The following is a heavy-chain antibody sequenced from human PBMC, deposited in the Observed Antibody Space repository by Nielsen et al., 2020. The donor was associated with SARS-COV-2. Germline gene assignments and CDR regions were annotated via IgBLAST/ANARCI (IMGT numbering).Heavy chain of an antibody. CDR1: GYTFTDYH. V-gene: IGHV1-2*06. J-gene: IGHJ6*02. CDR3: ARARATIFGLVMSYGMDV. Sequence: ASVKVSCKASGYTFTDYHTHWVRQAPGQGLEWMGRINPYSGGTNYAQKFQGTVTMTRDASISTVYMELTSDDTAVYYCARARATIFGLVMSYGMDVWGQGTTVAVSS. D-gene: IGHD3/OR15-3a*01. CDR2: INPYSGGT.